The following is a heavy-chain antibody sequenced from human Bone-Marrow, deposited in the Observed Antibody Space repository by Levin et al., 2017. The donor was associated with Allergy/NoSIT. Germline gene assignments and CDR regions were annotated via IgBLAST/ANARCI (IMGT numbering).Heavy chain of an antibody. CDR2: ISYNGNTT. Sequence: GGSLRLSCVASGFPFKSYGMHWARQAPGKGLQWLSAISYNGNTTYYADSVKGRFTISRDNSMNTLYLEMNNLRVEATAVYYCSTVGQLDRDRVPNFDVWGQGALVTV. D-gene: IGHD1-1*01. CDR1: GFPFKSYG. J-gene: IGHJ4*02. CDR3: STVGQLDRDRVPNFDV. V-gene: IGHV3-30*03.